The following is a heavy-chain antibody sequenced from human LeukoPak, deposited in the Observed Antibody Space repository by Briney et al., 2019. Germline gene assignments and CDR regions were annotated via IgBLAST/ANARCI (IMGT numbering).Heavy chain of an antibody. Sequence: SVKVSCKASGGTFSSYAISWVRPAPGQGLEWMGRIIPILGIANYAQKFQGRVTITADKSTSTAYMELSSLRSEDTAVYYCARGRFLEWLPSNYYYYYMDVWGKGTTVTVSS. V-gene: IGHV1-69*04. CDR1: GGTFSSYA. J-gene: IGHJ6*03. CDR2: IIPILGIA. D-gene: IGHD3-3*01. CDR3: ARGRFLEWLPSNYYYYYMDV.